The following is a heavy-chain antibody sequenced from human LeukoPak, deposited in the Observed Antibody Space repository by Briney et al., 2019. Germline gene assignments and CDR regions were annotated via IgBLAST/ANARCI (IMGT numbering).Heavy chain of an antibody. D-gene: IGHD3-10*01. V-gene: IGHV3-23*01. CDR2: ISGSGENT. Sequence: GGSLRLSCAASGFSFDDYDMSWVRQAPGEGLQWVSTISGSGENTRNADSVTGRFTISRDTSKTALYLQMSSLSAEDTAVYFCASDRSGDASFYYLVGGQGTLVTVSS. CDR3: ASDRSGDASFYYLV. J-gene: IGHJ4*02. CDR1: GFSFDDYD.